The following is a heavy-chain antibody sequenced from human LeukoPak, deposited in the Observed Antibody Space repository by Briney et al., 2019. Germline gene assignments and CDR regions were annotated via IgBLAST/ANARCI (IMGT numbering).Heavy chain of an antibody. J-gene: IGHJ4*02. CDR1: GYSFTKYW. V-gene: IGHV5-10-1*01. Sequence: GESLKISCKGSGYSFTKYWISWVRQMPGKGLEWMGRIDPSDSYSVFSPSSQGHVTISRDKSVSTAYLQWSSLKASDTAVYYCALHSVGYDASGSYFFDYWGQGTLVTVSS. CDR2: IDPSDSYS. D-gene: IGHD3-10*01. CDR3: ALHSVGYDASGSYFFDY.